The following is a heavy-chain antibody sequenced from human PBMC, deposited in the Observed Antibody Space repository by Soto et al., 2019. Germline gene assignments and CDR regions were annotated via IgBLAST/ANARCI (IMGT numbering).Heavy chain of an antibody. V-gene: IGHV1-69*06. CDR2: IIPIFGTA. D-gene: IGHD3-22*01. J-gene: IGHJ4*02. CDR1: GGTFSSYA. Sequence: SVKVSCKASGGTFSSYAISWVRQAPGQGLEWMGGIIPIFGTANYAQKFQGRVTITADKSTSTAYMELSSLRSEDTAVYYCARDGSHYYDSSGYYSFDYWGQGTLVTVSS. CDR3: ARDGSHYYDSSGYYSFDY.